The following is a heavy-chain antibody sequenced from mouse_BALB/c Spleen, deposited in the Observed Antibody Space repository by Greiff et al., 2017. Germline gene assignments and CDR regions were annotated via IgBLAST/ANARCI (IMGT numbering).Heavy chain of an antibody. CDR1: GFTFSSFG. V-gene: IGHV5-17*02. CDR3: ARERDGYYFTLFDY. Sequence: EVQGVESGGGLVQPGGSRKLSCAASGFTFSSFGMHWVRQAPEKGLEWVAYISSGSSTIYYADTVKGRFTISRDNPKNTLFLQMTSLRSEDTAMYYCARERDGYYFTLFDYWGQGTTLTVSS. D-gene: IGHD2-3*01. J-gene: IGHJ2*01. CDR2: ISSGSSTI.